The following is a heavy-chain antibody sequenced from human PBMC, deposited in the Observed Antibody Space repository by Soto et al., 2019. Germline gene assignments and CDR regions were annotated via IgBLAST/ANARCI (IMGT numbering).Heavy chain of an antibody. CDR3: AKDGSLLWFGELSYYMDV. Sequence: QVQLVESGGGVVQPGRSLRLSCAASGFTLSSYGMHWVRQAPGKGLEWVAVISYDGSNKYYADSVKGRFTISRDNSKNTLYLQMNSLRAEDTAVYYCAKDGSLLWFGELSYYMDVWGKGTTVTVSS. V-gene: IGHV3-30*18. CDR2: ISYDGSNK. CDR1: GFTLSSYG. D-gene: IGHD3-10*01. J-gene: IGHJ6*03.